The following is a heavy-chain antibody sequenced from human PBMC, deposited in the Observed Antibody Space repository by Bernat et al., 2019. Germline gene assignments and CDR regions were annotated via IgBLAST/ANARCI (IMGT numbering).Heavy chain of an antibody. CDR2: ISHDGSNK. J-gene: IGHJ4*02. V-gene: IGHV3-30-3*01. D-gene: IGHD5/OR15-5a*01. CDR1: GFSFSSYS. Sequence: QVHLVESGGGVVQPGRSLRLSCAASGFSFSSYSMHWVRQAPGKGLEWVSIISHDGSNKYYADCVKGRFTISRDNSKNTVYLQMNSLRADDTAVYYCARDFFIVSTIFSQHDFWCHFWGQGTLVIVS. CDR3: ARDFFIVSTIFSQHDFWCHF.